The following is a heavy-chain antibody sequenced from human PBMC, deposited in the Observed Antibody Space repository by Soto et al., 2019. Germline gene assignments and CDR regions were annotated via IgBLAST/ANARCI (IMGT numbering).Heavy chain of an antibody. Sequence: LSLTCTVSGGSISSGGYYWSWIRQHPGKGLEWIGYIYYSGSTYYNPSLKSRVTISVDTSKNQFSLKLSSVTAADTAVYYCARGITIFGVVKTFDYWGQGTLVTVSS. CDR1: GGSISSGGYY. D-gene: IGHD3-3*01. J-gene: IGHJ4*02. V-gene: IGHV4-31*03. CDR2: IYYSGST. CDR3: ARGITIFGVVKTFDY.